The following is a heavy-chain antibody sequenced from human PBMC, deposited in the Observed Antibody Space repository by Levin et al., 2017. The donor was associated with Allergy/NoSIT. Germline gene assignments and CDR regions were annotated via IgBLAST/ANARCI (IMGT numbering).Heavy chain of an antibody. CDR1: GGSVNSGVYY. CDR3: ARAGSGPFDY. CDR2: IYYSGTT. V-gene: IGHV4-61*08. Sequence: SQTLSLTCTVSGGSVNSGVYYWSWIRQSPGMGLECLGFIYYSGTTNYNPSLKSRVTISLDRSENQFSLRLTSLAAADTAMYDCARAGSGPFDYWGQGMLVTVSS. D-gene: IGHD2-15*01. J-gene: IGHJ4*02.